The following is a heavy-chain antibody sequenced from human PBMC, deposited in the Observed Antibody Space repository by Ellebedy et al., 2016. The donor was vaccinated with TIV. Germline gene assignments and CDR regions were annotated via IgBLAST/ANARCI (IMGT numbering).Heavy chain of an antibody. D-gene: IGHD2-2*03. CDR1: GFTFNSYW. J-gene: IGHJ3*01. CDR2: IKQDGSDK. V-gene: IGHV3-7*01. CDR3: ASGGYCSSVSCSHDAFDF. Sequence: GGSLRLXFAASGFTFNSYWMTWVRQAPGKGLEWVANIKQDGSDKHYVDSVKGRFTISRDNAKNSLYLQMKSLRAEDTALYYCASGGYCSSVSCSHDAFDFWGQGTMVTVSS.